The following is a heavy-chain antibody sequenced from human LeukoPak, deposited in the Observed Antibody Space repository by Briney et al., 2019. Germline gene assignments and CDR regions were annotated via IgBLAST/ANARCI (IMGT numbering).Heavy chain of an antibody. CDR2: IHSGGTT. D-gene: IGHD5-12*01. V-gene: IGHV3-53*01. CDR1: GFTVSNNY. J-gene: IGHJ4*02. CDR3: ARDSDSGYGPFAS. Sequence: PGGSLRLSCAASGFTVSNNYMSCVRQAPGKGLVWVSVIHSGGTTNYADSVQGRFTISRDNSKTTVYLHMNSLRAEDTAVYYCARDSDSGYGPFASWGQGTLVTVSS.